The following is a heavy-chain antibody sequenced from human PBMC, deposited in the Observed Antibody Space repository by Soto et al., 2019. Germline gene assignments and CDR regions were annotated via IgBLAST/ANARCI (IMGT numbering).Heavy chain of an antibody. Sequence: QVQLVQSGAEVKKPGSSVKVSCKASGGTFSSYTISWVRQAPGQGLEWMGRIIPILGIANYAQKFQGRVTITADKSTSTAYMELSSLRSEDTAVYYCARDLDYYDSSGGGAFDIWGQGTMVTVSS. J-gene: IGHJ3*02. CDR2: IIPILGIA. V-gene: IGHV1-69*08. D-gene: IGHD3-22*01. CDR1: GGTFSSYT. CDR3: ARDLDYYDSSGGGAFDI.